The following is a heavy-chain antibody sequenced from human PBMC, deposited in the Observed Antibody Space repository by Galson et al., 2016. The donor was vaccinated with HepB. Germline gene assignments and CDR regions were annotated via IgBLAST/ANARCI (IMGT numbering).Heavy chain of an antibody. CDR3: ARVDLYYHDGTYPRSWFDP. V-gene: IGHV1-18*01. Sequence: SVKVSCKVSGYSLSELSIHWVRQAPGKGLEWMGWISAYNGGTDFAQQFQGRVTMTTDSLTTTAYLELRSLRSDDTAVYYCARVDLYYHDGTYPRSWFDPWGQGTLVTVSS. CDR1: GYSLSELS. D-gene: IGHD3-22*01. J-gene: IGHJ5*02. CDR2: ISAYNGGT.